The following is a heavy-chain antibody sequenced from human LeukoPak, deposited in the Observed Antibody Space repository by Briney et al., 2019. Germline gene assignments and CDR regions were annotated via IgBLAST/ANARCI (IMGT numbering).Heavy chain of an antibody. D-gene: IGHD5-18*01. J-gene: IGHJ4*02. CDR2: ILHDGSNK. Sequence: GGSLRLSCEASGFTFSSYAMHWVRQAPGKGLEWVAVILHDGSNKQYADSVKGRFTISRDNSKNTLYLQINSLRAEDTAVYYCATLSGDSHGYDYWGLGTLVTVSS. CDR1: GFTFSSYA. CDR3: ATLSGDSHGYDY. V-gene: IGHV3-30*03.